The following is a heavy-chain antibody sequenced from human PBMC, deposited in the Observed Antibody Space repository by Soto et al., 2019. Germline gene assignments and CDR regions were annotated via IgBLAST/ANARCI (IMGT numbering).Heavy chain of an antibody. CDR1: GGSISSSNYY. CDR3: ARRSLEQWLAYFDY. D-gene: IGHD6-19*01. J-gene: IGHJ4*02. V-gene: IGHV4-39*01. CDR2: IYYSGST. Sequence: SETLSLTCTVSGGSISSSNYYWCWIRQPPGKGLEWIGSIYYSGSTYYNPSLKSRVTISVDTSKNQFSLKLSSVTAADTAVYYCARRSLEQWLAYFDYWGQGTLVTVSS.